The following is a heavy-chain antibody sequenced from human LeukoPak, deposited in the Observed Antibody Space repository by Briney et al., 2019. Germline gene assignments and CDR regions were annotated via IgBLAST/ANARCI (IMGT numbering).Heavy chain of an antibody. CDR2: INHSGST. CDR3: ARGLDNWNVYIFDY. V-gene: IGHV4-34*01. J-gene: IGHJ4*02. CDR1: SGCFGGYY. Sequence: PSETLSLTCAVYSGCFGGYYWSWIRPPPGKGLEWIGEINHSGSTNYNPSLKSRVTISVDTSKNQFSLKLSSVTAADTAVYYCARGLDNWNVYIFDYWGLGTLVTVSS. D-gene: IGHD1-20*01.